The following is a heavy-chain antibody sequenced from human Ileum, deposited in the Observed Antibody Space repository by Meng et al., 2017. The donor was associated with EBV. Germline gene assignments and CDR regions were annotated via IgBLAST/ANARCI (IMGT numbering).Heavy chain of an antibody. CDR3: ARERGGGDRGIH. CDR2: MSYTGST. J-gene: IGHJ4*02. Sequence: QVQLQESGPGLVKPSVALSLSCSVSNGSVSSYGYYWTWIRQPPGKGLEWIGYMSYTGSTNYNSSLKSRVTISVDTSKNQFSLKLTSVTAADTAVYYCARERGGGDRGIHGGQGNLVTVSS. CDR1: NGSVSSYGYY. V-gene: IGHV4-61*08. D-gene: IGHD2-21*02.